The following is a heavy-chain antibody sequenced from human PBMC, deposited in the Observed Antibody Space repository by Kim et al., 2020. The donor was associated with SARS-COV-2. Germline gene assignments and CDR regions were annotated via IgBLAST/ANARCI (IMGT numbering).Heavy chain of an antibody. Sequence: LKSRVTISVDTSKNQFSLKLSSVTAADTAVYYCARGSRHSGYDPYYFDYWGQGTLVTVSS. CDR3: ARGSRHSGYDPYYFDY. V-gene: IGHV4-31*02. D-gene: IGHD5-12*01. J-gene: IGHJ4*02.